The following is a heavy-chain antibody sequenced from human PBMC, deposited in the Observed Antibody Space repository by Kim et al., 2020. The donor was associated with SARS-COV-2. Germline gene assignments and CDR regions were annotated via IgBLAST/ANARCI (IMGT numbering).Heavy chain of an antibody. V-gene: IGHV1-46*01. CDR2: INPSGGST. CDR1: GYTFTSYY. CDR3: ARGELGLILWFGELSY. J-gene: IGHJ4*02. Sequence: ASVKVSCKASGYTFTSYYMHWVRQAPGQGLEWMGIINPSGGSTSYAQKFQGRVTMTRDTSTSTVYMELSSLRSEDTAVYYCARGELGLILWFGELSYWGQGTLVTVSS. D-gene: IGHD3-10*01.